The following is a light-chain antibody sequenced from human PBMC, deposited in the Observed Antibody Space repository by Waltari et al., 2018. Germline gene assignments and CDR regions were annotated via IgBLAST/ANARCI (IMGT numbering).Light chain of an antibody. Sequence: DIVMTQSPLSLSVTPGEPASIPCRSRHSLLHSSGNTFLDWYLQKPGQAPQLLIYLISNRASGVTDRFSGSGSGTDFTLKISRVEAEDVGVYFCMQARQTPWTFGQGTKVEIK. CDR2: LIS. V-gene: IGKV2-28*01. CDR1: HSLLHSSGNTF. CDR3: MQARQTPWT. J-gene: IGKJ1*01.